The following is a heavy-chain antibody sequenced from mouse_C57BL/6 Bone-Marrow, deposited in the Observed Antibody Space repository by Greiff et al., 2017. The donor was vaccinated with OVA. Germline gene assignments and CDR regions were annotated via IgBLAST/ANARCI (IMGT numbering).Heavy chain of an antibody. CDR1: GFNIKDDY. CDR2: IDPENGDT. D-gene: IGHD1-1*01. J-gene: IGHJ3*01. CDR3: TTRYYGSSLFAY. V-gene: IGHV14-4*01. Sequence: EVQLQQSGAELVRPGASVKLSCTASGFNIKDDYMHWVKQRPEQGLEWIGWIDPENGDTEYASKFQGKATITADTSSNTAYLQLSSLTSEDTAVYYCTTRYYGSSLFAYWGQGTLVTVSA.